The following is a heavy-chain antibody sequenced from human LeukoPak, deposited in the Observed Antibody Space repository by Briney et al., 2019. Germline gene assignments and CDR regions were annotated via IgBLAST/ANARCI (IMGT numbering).Heavy chain of an antibody. Sequence: ASVKVSCKASGYTFTSYAMHWVRQAPGQRPEWMGWINAGNGNTKYSQKFQGRVTITRDTSASTAYMELSSLRSEDTAVYYCARGGYCSGGSCYQFLTNYWGQGTLVTVSS. CDR2: INAGNGNT. CDR3: ARGGYCSGGSCYQFLTNY. D-gene: IGHD2-15*01. CDR1: GYTFTSYA. V-gene: IGHV1-3*01. J-gene: IGHJ4*02.